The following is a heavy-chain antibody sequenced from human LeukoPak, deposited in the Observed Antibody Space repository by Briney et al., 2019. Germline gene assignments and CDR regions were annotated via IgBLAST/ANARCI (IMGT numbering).Heavy chain of an antibody. J-gene: IGHJ3*02. CDR2: ISGSGGST. V-gene: IGHV3-23*01. CDR1: GFTFSSYA. D-gene: IGHD3-10*01. CDR3: ARLFLAFDI. Sequence: GGSLRLSCAASGFTFSSYAMSWVRQAPGKGLEWVSAISGSGGSTYYADSVKGRFTISRDNAKNSLYLQMNSLRDEDTAVYYCARLFLAFDIWGQGTMVTVSS.